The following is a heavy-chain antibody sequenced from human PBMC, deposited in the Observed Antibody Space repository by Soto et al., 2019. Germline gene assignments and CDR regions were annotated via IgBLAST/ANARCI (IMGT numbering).Heavy chain of an antibody. D-gene: IGHD1-1*01. Sequence: QVQLVQSGAEVKKPGSSVKVSCKASGGTFRSHAINWVRQAPGQGLEWMGGIIPILGTPKYAQKLQGRVTITADESTSTAYMELSSLRSEDTAVYYCARDPTSSYWYFDLWGRGTLVTVSS. J-gene: IGHJ2*01. CDR1: GGTFRSHA. CDR3: ARDPTSSYWYFDL. CDR2: IIPILGTP. V-gene: IGHV1-69*12.